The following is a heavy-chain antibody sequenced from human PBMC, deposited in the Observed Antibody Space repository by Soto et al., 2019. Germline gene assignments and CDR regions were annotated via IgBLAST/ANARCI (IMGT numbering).Heavy chain of an antibody. CDR3: ARDLMEGHSSGNY. V-gene: IGHV3-74*01. J-gene: IGHJ4*02. CDR2: INSDGSST. CDR1: GFMFRSYW. Sequence: EVQLVESGGGLVQPGGSLRLSCAASGFMFRSYWMHWVRQVPGRGLAWVSRINSDGSSTDYADFVKGRFTISRDNAKNTLYLQMNSLRAEDTALYYCARDLMEGHSSGNYWGQGTLVTVSS. D-gene: IGHD3-10*01.